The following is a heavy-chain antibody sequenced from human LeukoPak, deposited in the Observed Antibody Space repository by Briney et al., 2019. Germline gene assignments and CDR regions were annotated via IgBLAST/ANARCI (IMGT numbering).Heavy chain of an antibody. D-gene: IGHD6-19*01. CDR2: MNPNSGNT. CDR1: GYTFTSYD. CDR3: VTASEWLATPDFEDY. V-gene: IGHV1-8*01. Sequence: ASVKVSCKASGYTFTSYDINWVRQATGQGLEWMGWMNPNSGNTGYAQKFQGRVTMTRNTSISTAYMELSSLRSEDTAVYYCVTASEWLATPDFEDYWGQGTLVTVSS. J-gene: IGHJ4*02.